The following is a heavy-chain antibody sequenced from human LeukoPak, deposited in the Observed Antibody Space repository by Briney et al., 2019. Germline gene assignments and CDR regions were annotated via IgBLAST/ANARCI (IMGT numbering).Heavy chain of an antibody. Sequence: GASVKVSCKASGYTFTGYYMHWVRQAPGQGLEWMGIINPSGGSTSYAQKFQGRVTMTRDTSTSTVYMELSSLRSEDTAVYYCARDIGPGYCSSTSCYRYAFDIWGQGTMVTVSS. CDR1: GYTFTGYY. V-gene: IGHV1-46*01. CDR2: INPSGGST. J-gene: IGHJ3*02. D-gene: IGHD2-2*03. CDR3: ARDIGPGYCSSTSCYRYAFDI.